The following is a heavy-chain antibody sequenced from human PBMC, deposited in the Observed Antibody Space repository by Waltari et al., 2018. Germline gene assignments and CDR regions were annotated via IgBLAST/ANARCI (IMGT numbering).Heavy chain of an antibody. CDR2: IWYDGSNK. Sequence: QVQLVESGGGVVQPGRSLRLSCAASGFTFSSYGMHWVRQAPGKGLEWVAVIWYDGSNKYYADSVKGRFTSSRDNSKNTLYLQMNSLRAEDTAVYYCAKDHRFLEWGPDAFDIWGQGTMVTVSS. CDR3: AKDHRFLEWGPDAFDI. CDR1: GFTFSSYG. V-gene: IGHV3-33*06. D-gene: IGHD3-3*01. J-gene: IGHJ3*02.